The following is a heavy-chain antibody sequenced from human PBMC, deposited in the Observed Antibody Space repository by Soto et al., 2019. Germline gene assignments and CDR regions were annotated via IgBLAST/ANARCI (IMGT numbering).Heavy chain of an antibody. D-gene: IGHD6-13*01. CDR2: IGTAGDT. CDR3: ARGAYSSTWHTAYYYGMDV. J-gene: IGHJ6*02. Sequence: GGSLRLSCAASGFTFSSYDMHWVRQATGKGLEWVSAIGTAGDTYYPGSVKGRFTISRENAKNSLYLQMNSLRAGDTAVYYCARGAYSSTWHTAYYYGMDVWGPGTTVTVSS. V-gene: IGHV3-13*01. CDR1: GFTFSSYD.